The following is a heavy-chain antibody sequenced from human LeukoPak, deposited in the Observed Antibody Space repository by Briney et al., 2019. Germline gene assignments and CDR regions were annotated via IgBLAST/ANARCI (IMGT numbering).Heavy chain of an antibody. J-gene: IGHJ4*02. CDR1: GGSISSYY. D-gene: IGHD6-19*01. Sequence: PSETLSLTCTVSGGSISSYYWSWIRQPAGKGREWIGRIYTRGSTIYNPSLTSRLTISVDTSKNQFSLKLSSVTAADTAVYYCASAHLSSGWHPFDYWGQGTLVTVSS. CDR3: ASAHLSSGWHPFDY. CDR2: IYTRGST. V-gene: IGHV4-4*07.